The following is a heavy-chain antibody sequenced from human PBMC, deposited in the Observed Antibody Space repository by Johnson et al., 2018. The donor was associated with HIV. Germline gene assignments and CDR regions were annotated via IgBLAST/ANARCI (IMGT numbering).Heavy chain of an antibody. Sequence: VQLVESGGGVVRPGGSLTLSCEASAFTFDDYGMSWVRQGPGKGPEWVSGINLNGDSTGYAESVKGRFTIFRDNAKNSPYLEMNSLRVEDTALYYCARNYGSGTYFCNEAFDMLGQGTRVIVSS. V-gene: IGHV3-20*04. J-gene: IGHJ3*02. CDR3: ARNYGSGTYFCNEAFDM. CDR2: INLNGDST. CDR1: AFTFDDYG. D-gene: IGHD3-10*01.